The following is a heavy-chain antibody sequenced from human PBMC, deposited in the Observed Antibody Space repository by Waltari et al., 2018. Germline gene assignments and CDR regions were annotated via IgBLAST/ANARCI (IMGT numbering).Heavy chain of an antibody. D-gene: IGHD5-18*01. CDR3: TKDMDGATAMAPRLDF. CDR1: GFIFDAYC. CDR2: INWNSGTI. V-gene: IGHV3-9*01. Sequence: VHLVESGGGLVRPGRSLRLSCAASGFIFDAYCMGWVRQAPGKGLEWVAGINWNSGTIHYADSVKGRFTISRDNAENSLYLQMNSLTTEDTAVYYCTKDMDGATAMAPRLDFWGQGTLVTVSS. J-gene: IGHJ4*02.